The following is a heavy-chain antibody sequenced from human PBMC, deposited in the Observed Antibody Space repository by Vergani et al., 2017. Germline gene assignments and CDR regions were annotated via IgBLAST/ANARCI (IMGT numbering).Heavy chain of an antibody. CDR2: IYYSGST. V-gene: IGHV4-61*08. Sequence: QVQLQESGPGLVKPSQTLSLTCTVSGGSISSGGYYWSWIRQHPGKGLEWIGYIYYSGSTNYNPSLKSRVTISVDTSKNQFSLKLSSVTAADTAVYYCARDGGSYWVDYYYGMDVWGQGTTVTVSS. J-gene: IGHJ6*02. D-gene: IGHD1-26*01. CDR1: GGSISSGGYY. CDR3: ARDGGSYWVDYYYGMDV.